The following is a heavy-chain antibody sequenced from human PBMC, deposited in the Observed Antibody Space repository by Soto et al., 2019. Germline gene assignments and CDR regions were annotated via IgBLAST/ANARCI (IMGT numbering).Heavy chain of an antibody. V-gene: IGHV4-39*01. J-gene: IGHJ5*02. Sequence: SETLSLTCTVSGGSISSSSYYWGWIRQPPGKGLEWIGSIYYSGSTYYNPSLKSRVTISVDTSKNQFSLKLSSVTVADTAVYYCARPLLGYCSGGSCYAWWFDPWGQGTLVTVSS. CDR2: IYYSGST. CDR3: ARPLLGYCSGGSCYAWWFDP. D-gene: IGHD2-15*01. CDR1: GGSISSSSYY.